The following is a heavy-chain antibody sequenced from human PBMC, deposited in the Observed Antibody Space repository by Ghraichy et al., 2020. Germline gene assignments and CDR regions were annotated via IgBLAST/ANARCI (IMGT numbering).Heavy chain of an antibody. CDR3: ARARREASGGPYYDFWSGYYPVFDF. D-gene: IGHD3-3*01. J-gene: IGHJ4*02. CDR1: GYTFTTCA. Sequence: ASVKVSCKASGYTFTTCAMHWLRQAPGQRLEWMGWLNAGNGKTIYSQKFQGRVTITRDTSASTAYMELSSLRSDDTSVYYCARARREASGGPYYDFWSGYYPVFDFWGQGTLVTVSS. V-gene: IGHV1-3*01. CDR2: LNAGNGKT.